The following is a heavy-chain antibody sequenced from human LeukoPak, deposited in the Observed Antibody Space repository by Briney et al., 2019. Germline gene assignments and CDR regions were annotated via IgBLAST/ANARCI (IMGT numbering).Heavy chain of an antibody. CDR1: GGSISSYY. Sequence: PSETLSLTCTVSGGSISSYYWSWIRPPAGKGLEWIGRIYTSGSTNYKPSLTSRVTMSVDTSKKHFSLKLSSVTAADTAVYYCARDLHRRLSGAFDIWGQGTMVTVSS. CDR3: ARDLHRRLSGAFDI. CDR2: IYTSGST. J-gene: IGHJ3*02. V-gene: IGHV4-4*07. D-gene: IGHD3-10*01.